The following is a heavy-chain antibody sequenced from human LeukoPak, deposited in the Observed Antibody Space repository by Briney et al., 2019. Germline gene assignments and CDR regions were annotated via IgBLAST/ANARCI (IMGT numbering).Heavy chain of an antibody. CDR3: SKGGSSWSRWDY. CDR1: GFTFSSYA. Sequence: PGGSLRLSCAASGFTFSSYAMSWVRQAPGKGLEGVSTISSSGGSTYYADSVKGRFTISRDNSKNTLDLQMNSLRVEDTAVYYCSKGGSSWSRWDYWGQGTLVTVSS. J-gene: IGHJ4*02. V-gene: IGHV3-23*01. D-gene: IGHD6-13*01. CDR2: ISSSGGST.